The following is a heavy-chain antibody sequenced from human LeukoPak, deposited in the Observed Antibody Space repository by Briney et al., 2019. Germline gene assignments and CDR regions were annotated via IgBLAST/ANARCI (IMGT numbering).Heavy chain of an antibody. CDR3: AKDSHVVVPAAMDY. J-gene: IGHJ4*02. D-gene: IGHD2-2*01. CDR2: IRYDGSNK. V-gene: IGHV3-30*02. CDR1: GFTFSSYG. Sequence: GGSLRLSCAASGFTFSSYGMHWVRQAPGKGLEWVAFIRYDGSNKYYADAVKGRFTISRDNSKNTLYLQMNSLRAEDTAVYYCAKDSHVVVPAAMDYWGQGTLVTVSS.